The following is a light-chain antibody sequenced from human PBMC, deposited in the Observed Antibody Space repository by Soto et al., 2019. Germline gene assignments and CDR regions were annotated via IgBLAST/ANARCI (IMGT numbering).Light chain of an antibody. CDR2: DVS. J-gene: IGLJ1*01. CDR1: SSDVGGYNY. Sequence: QSALTQPRSVFGSPGQSVTISCTGTSSDVGGYNYVSWYQQHPGKAPNLMIYDVSKRPSGVPDRFSGSKSGNTASLSISGLQAVDEAGSCCCSYAGTYKGYVFGTGTKLTVL. CDR3: CSYAGTYKGYV. V-gene: IGLV2-11*01.